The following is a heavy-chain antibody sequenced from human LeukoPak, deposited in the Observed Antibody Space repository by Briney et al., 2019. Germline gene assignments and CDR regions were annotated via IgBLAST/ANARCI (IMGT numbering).Heavy chain of an antibody. D-gene: IGHD2-2*01. CDR1: GFTVSSNY. V-gene: IGHV3-53*04. J-gene: IGHJ6*02. CDR3: ARPAEGYCSSTSCPYYYGMDV. CDR2: IYSGGST. Sequence: GGSLRLSCAASGFTVSSNYMSWVRQAPGKGLEWVSVIYSGGSTYYADSVKGRFTISRHNSKNTLYLQMNSLRAEDTAVCYCARPAEGYCSSTSCPYYYGMDVWGQGTTVTVSS.